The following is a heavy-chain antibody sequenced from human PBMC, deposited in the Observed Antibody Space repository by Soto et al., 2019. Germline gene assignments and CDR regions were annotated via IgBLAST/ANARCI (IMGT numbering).Heavy chain of an antibody. J-gene: IGHJ4*02. Sequence: EVQLVESGGGLVQPGGSLRLSCAASGFTVSSNYMSWVRQAPGKGLEWVSVIYSGGSTYYADSVKGRFTISIDNSKNTLYLQMNILRAEDTAVYYCARGLRYFDAVFDYWGQGTLVTVSS. D-gene: IGHD3-9*01. CDR3: ARGLRYFDAVFDY. CDR1: GFTVSSNY. V-gene: IGHV3-66*01. CDR2: IYSGGST.